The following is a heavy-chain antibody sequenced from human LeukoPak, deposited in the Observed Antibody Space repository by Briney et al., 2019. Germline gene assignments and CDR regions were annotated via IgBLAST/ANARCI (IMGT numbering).Heavy chain of an antibody. D-gene: IGHD3-10*01. CDR2: IYYSGST. CDR1: GGSISSYY. V-gene: IGHV4-59*01. J-gene: IGHJ4*02. Sequence: PSETLSLTCTVSGGSISSYYWSWIRQPPGKGLEWIAYIYYSGSTNYNPSLKSRVTISVNTSKNQFSLKLSSVTAADTAVYYCARRYGSGSSGTFDYWGQGTLVTVSS. CDR3: ARRYGSGSSGTFDY.